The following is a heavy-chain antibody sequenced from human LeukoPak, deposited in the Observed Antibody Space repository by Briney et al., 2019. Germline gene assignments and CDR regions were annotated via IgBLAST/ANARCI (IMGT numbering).Heavy chain of an antibody. CDR3: ARHVSPTYYFDY. Sequence: ASETLSLTCTVSGGSISSSPYYWGWIRQPPGKGLEWIGSIYYSGSTYYNPSLKSRVTISVDTSKNHLSLKLSSVTAADTAVYFCARHVSPTYYFDYWGQGTLATVSS. CDR2: IYYSGST. D-gene: IGHD5/OR15-5a*01. V-gene: IGHV4-39*01. J-gene: IGHJ4*02. CDR1: GGSISSSPYY.